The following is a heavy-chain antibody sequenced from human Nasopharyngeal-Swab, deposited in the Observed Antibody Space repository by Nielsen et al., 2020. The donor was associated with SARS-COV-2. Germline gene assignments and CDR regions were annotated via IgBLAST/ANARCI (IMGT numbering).Heavy chain of an antibody. V-gene: IGHV3-7*04. J-gene: IGHJ3*02. CDR3: ARESVVTGMDDAPDI. D-gene: IGHD2-21*02. CDR2: IKQDAREQ. CDR1: GFPFSNHY. Sequence: GGSLRLSFAASGFPFSNHYMTWVRQPPGTGLEWVANIKQDAREQFYVDSVKGRFTISRDNAKNSVFLQMNSPRSEDTAVYYCARESVVTGMDDAPDIWGRGTMVTVSS.